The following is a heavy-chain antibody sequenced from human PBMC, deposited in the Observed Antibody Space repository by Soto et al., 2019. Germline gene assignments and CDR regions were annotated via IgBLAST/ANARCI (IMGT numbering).Heavy chain of an antibody. Sequence: QVQLVESGGGVVQPGRSLRLSCAASGFTFSSYGMHWVRQAPGKGLEWVAVISYDGSNKYYADSVKGRFTISRDNSKNTRYLQMNSLRAEDTAVYYCAKEDSYGYFDYWGQGTLVTVSS. CDR3: AKEDSYGYFDY. CDR2: ISYDGSNK. D-gene: IGHD5-18*01. J-gene: IGHJ4*02. V-gene: IGHV3-30*18. CDR1: GFTFSSYG.